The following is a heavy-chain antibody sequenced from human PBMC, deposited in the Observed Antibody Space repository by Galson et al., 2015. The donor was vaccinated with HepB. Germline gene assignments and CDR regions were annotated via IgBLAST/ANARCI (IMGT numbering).Heavy chain of an antibody. D-gene: IGHD3-16*01. CDR3: ARDRRLGEFYLADAFDI. Sequence: SVKVSCKASGYTFTSYGISWVRQAPGQGLEWMGWISAYNGNTNYAQKLQGRVTMTTDTSTSTAYMELRSLRSDDTAVYYCARDRRLGEFYLADAFDIWAQGTMVTASS. CDR1: GYTFTSYG. J-gene: IGHJ3*02. CDR2: ISAYNGNT. V-gene: IGHV1-18*01.